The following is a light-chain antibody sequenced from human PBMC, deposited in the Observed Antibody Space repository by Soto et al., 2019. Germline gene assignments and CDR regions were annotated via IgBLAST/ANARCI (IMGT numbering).Light chain of an antibody. CDR1: QSVSSN. Sequence: EIVMNQSQATLSVSPGERATLSCRSSQSVSSNLAWYQQKPCQAPRLLIYGASSRPTGIPDRFSGSGSGTDFTLTISRLEPEDFAVYYCQQYGISPSWTFGQGTKVDI. J-gene: IGKJ1*01. CDR3: QQYGISPSWT. V-gene: IGKV3-20*01. CDR2: GAS.